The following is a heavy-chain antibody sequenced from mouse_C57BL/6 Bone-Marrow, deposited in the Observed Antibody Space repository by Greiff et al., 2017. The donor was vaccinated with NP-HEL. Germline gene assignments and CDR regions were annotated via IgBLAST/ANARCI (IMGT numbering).Heavy chain of an antibody. CDR3: TRGGTCAWFAY. Sequence: QVQLQQSGAELVRPGASVTLSCKASGYTFTDYEMHWVKQTPVPGLEWIGAIDPETGGPAYNQKFKGKAILTADKSSSTAYMELRSRTSEDSAVYYCTRGGTCAWFAYWGQGTLVTVSA. J-gene: IGHJ3*01. D-gene: IGHD3-3*01. CDR2: IDPETGGP. V-gene: IGHV1-15*01. CDR1: GYTFTDYE.